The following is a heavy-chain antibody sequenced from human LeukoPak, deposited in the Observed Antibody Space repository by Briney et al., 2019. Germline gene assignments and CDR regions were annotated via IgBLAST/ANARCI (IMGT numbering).Heavy chain of an antibody. V-gene: IGHV3-48*01. CDR3: ARDWDDYGDRGDY. Sequence: GGSLRLSCAASGFTFSSYSMNWVRQAPGKGLEWVSYISSSSSTIYYADSVKGRFTISRDNAKNSLYLQMNSLRAEDTAVYYCARDWDDYGDRGDYWGQGTLVTVSS. CDR1: GFTFSSYS. D-gene: IGHD4-17*01. J-gene: IGHJ4*02. CDR2: ISSSSSTI.